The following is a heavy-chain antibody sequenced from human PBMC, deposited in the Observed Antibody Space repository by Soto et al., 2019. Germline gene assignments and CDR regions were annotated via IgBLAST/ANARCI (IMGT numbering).Heavy chain of an antibody. CDR2: ISYDGSNK. V-gene: IGHV3-30-3*01. CDR3: ARDRLQWELLLYLADY. Sequence: QVQLVESGGGVVQPGRSLRLSCAASGFTFSSYAMHWVRQAPGKGLEWVAVISYDGSNKYYADSVKGRFTISRDNPKNTLYLQMNSLRAEDTAVYYCARDRLQWELLLYLADYWGQGTLVTVSS. D-gene: IGHD1-26*01. J-gene: IGHJ4*02. CDR1: GFTFSSYA.